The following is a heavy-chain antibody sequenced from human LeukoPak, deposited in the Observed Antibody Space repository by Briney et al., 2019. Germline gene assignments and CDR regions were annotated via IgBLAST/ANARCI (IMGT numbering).Heavy chain of an antibody. V-gene: IGHV3-7*01. CDR1: GFTFSSYW. D-gene: IGHD1-7*01. CDR3: ARDNPPSDGNYRPLDY. CDR2: IKQDGSEE. Sequence: GGSLRLSCAASGFTFSSYWMSWVRQAPGKGLEWVANIKQDGSEEYYVDSVKGRFTISRDNAKNSLYLQMNSLRAEDTAVYYCARDNPPSDGNYRPLDYWGQGTLVTVSS. J-gene: IGHJ4*02.